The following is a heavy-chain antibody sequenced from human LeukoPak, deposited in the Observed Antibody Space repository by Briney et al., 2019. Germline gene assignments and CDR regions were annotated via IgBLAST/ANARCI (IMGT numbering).Heavy chain of an antibody. CDR3: ARHDAHGDYAMSDY. CDR1: GYSISSGYY. Sequence: PSETLSLTCAVSGYSISSGYYWGWIRQPPGKGLEWIGSIYHSGSTYYNPSLKSRVTISVDTSKNQFSLKLSSVTAADTAVYYCARHDAHGDYAMSDYWGQGTLVTVSS. CDR2: IYHSGST. J-gene: IGHJ4*02. D-gene: IGHD4-17*01. V-gene: IGHV4-38-2*01.